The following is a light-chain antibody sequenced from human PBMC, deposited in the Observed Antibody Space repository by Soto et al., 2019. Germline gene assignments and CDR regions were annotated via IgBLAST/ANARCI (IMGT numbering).Light chain of an antibody. J-gene: IGKJ1*01. CDR1: QGIRTY. CDR3: QKYDSAPRT. Sequence: DIQMTQSPSSLSASVGDRVTITCRASQGIRTYLAWYQQKPGKVPKLLIYGASILQSGVPSRFSGSGSGTDCTLTISSLQPEDVATYYCQKYDSAPRTFGQGTKVEIK. V-gene: IGKV1-27*01. CDR2: GAS.